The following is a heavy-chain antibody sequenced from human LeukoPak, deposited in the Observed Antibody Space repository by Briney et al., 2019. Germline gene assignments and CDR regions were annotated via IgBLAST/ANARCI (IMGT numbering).Heavy chain of an antibody. J-gene: IGHJ4*02. V-gene: IGHV4-59*01. Sequence: SETLSLTCTVSGGSISSYYWSWIRQPPGKGLEWIGYIYYSGSTNYNPSLKSRVTISVDTSKNQFSLKLSSVTAADTAVYYCARSLYYDSSGYYYWGQGTLVTVSS. D-gene: IGHD3-22*01. CDR1: GGSISSYY. CDR2: IYYSGST. CDR3: ARSLYYDSSGYYY.